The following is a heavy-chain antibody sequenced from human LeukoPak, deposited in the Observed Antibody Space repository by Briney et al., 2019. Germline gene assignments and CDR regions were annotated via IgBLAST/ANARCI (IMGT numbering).Heavy chain of an antibody. CDR1: GYTFTNYY. J-gene: IGHJ5*02. Sequence: PVASVKVSCKASGYTFTNYYMHWVRQAPGQGLERMGIINPSGGSTSYAQKFQGRVTMTRDTSTSTVYMELSSLRSEDTAVYYCARDRLTMIGFDPWGQGTLVTVSS. CDR3: ARDRLTMIGFDP. CDR2: INPSGGST. D-gene: IGHD3-22*01. V-gene: IGHV1-46*01.